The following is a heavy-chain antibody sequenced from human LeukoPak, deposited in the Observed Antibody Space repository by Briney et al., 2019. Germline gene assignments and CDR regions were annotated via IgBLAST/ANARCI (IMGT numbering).Heavy chain of an antibody. CDR1: GFTFSSYG. CDR2: ISYDGSNK. V-gene: IGHV3-30*18. J-gene: IGHJ4*02. D-gene: IGHD3-16*02. CDR3: AKVRYYDYVWGSYRKTYFDY. Sequence: GRSLRLSCAASGFTFSSYGMHWVRQAPGKGLEWVAVISYDGSNKYYADSVKGRFTISRDNSKNTLYLQMNSLRAEDTAVYYCAKVRYYDYVWGSYRKTYFDYWGQGTLVTVSS.